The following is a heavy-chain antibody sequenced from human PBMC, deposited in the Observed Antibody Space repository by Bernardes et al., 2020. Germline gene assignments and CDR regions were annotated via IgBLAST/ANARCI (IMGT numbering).Heavy chain of an antibody. V-gene: IGHV3-11*01. CDR2: ISSSGSTI. D-gene: IGHD3-16*01. J-gene: IGHJ4*02. CDR3: ARDGGPKFGGQRNDY. Sequence: GGSLRLSCAASGFTFSDYYMSWTRQAPGKGLEWVSYISSSGSTIYYADSVKGRFTISRYNAKNSRYLQMNSLRAEDTAVYYCARDGGPKFGGQRNDYWGQGTLVTVSS. CDR1: GFTFSDYY.